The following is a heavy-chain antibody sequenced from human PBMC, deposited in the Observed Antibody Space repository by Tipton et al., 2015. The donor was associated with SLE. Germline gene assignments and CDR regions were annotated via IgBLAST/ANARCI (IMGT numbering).Heavy chain of an antibody. V-gene: IGHV3-33*06. CDR1: GFTFSSYG. CDR2: IWYDGSNK. D-gene: IGHD6-13*01. CDR3: AKDLRIAVAGTGAFDI. J-gene: IGHJ3*02. Sequence: SLRLSCAASGFTFSSYGMHWVRQAPGKGLEWVAVIWYDGSNKYYADSVKGRFTISRDNPKNTLYLQMNSLRAEDTAVYYCAKDLRIAVAGTGAFDIWGQGTMVTVSS.